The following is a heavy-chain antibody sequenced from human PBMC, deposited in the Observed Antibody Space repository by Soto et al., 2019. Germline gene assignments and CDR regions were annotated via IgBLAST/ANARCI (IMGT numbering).Heavy chain of an antibody. J-gene: IGHJ6*02. CDR1: GFTFDDYA. D-gene: IGHD6-13*01. CDR2: ISWNSGTI. Sequence: EVQLVESGGGLVQPGRSLRLSCAASGFTFDDYAMHWVRQAPGKGLEWVSGISWNSGTIVYADSVKGRFTISRDNAKNSLYLQMNSLRGEDTALYYCAKDMRGRSSSSRDYYGLDVWGQGTTVTVSS. V-gene: IGHV3-9*01. CDR3: AKDMRGRSSSSRDYYGLDV.